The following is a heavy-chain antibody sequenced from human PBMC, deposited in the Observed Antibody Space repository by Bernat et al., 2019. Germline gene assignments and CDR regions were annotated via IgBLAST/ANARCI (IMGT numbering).Heavy chain of an antibody. CDR1: GFSLSTSGVG. Sequence: QITLKESGPTLVKPTQTLTLTCTFSGFSLSTSGVGVGWIRQPPGKVLEWLALIYWDDDKRYSPSLKSRLTITKDTSKNQVVLTMTNMDPVDTATYYCAHGLRYNGYNWFDPWGQGTLVTVSS. D-gene: IGHD1-1*01. V-gene: IGHV2-5*02. CDR3: AHGLRYNGYNWFDP. CDR2: IYWDDDK. J-gene: IGHJ5*02.